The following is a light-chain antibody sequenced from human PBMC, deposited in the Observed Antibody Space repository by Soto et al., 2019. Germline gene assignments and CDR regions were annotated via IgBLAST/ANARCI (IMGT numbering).Light chain of an antibody. V-gene: IGKV2-28*01. J-gene: IGKJ1*01. CDR3: MQAIQAPPT. Sequence: DSVMTQSPLSLPVTPGEPASISCRSTQSLLSSNGYNYVDWYLQKPGQSPQLLIYLGSNRASGVPDLFGGGGSVTVFIRRITRVDADDVVVYYCMQAIQAPPTFGQGTKVEIK. CDR2: LGS. CDR1: QSLLSSNGYNY.